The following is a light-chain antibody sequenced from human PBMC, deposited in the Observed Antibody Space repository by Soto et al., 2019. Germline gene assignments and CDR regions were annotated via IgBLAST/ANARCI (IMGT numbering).Light chain of an antibody. CDR3: QPYHNWPLT. CDR2: DTS. CDR1: QGIGDT. J-gene: IGKJ4*02. Sequence: IVMMQSPAPLSASPGEGATLSCRASQGIGDTLAWYQHKPGQTPILLIYDTSTRSTGVPTRFGGSRSGAEFTLTISSLQSEDFAGYYCQPYHNWPLTFGGGTKVEIK. V-gene: IGKV3-15*01.